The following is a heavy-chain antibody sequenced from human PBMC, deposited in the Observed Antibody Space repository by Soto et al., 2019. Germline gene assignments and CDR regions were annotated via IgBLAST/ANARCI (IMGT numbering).Heavy chain of an antibody. J-gene: IGHJ6*02. CDR3: AGEKTYYGMDV. Sequence: QVQLVQSGAEVKKPGASVKVSCKASGYTFTSYDINWVRQATGQGLEWTGWMNPNSGNTGYAKKFQGRVTMTRNTCVRTPDLELRSLRSEDRAVYYCAGEKTYYGMDVWGQGTTVTGAS. V-gene: IGHV1-8*01. CDR1: GYTFTSYD. CDR2: MNPNSGNT.